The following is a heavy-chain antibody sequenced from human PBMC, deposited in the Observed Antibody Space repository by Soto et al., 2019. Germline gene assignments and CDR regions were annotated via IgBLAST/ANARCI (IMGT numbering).Heavy chain of an antibody. CDR2: ISSSSSYI. CDR1: GFTFSSYS. Sequence: GGSLRLSCAASGFTFSSYSMNWVRQAPGKGLEWVSSISSSSSYIYYADSVKGRFTISRDNAKNSLYLQMNSLRAEDTAVYYCAREGAEVEYSGYDPVPSVNWGQGTLVTVSS. D-gene: IGHD5-12*01. CDR3: AREGAEVEYSGYDPVPSVN. V-gene: IGHV3-21*01. J-gene: IGHJ4*02.